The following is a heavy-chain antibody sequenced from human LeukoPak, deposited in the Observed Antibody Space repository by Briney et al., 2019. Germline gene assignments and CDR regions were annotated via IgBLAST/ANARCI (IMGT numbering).Heavy chain of an antibody. Sequence: PSETLSLTCTVSGGSISSYYWSWVRQPPGKGLEWIGYNYYSGSTNSNPSLKSRVTISVDTSKNQFSQKLSSVTAADTAVYYCASLRSPDNYYYYYGMDVWGQGTTVTVSS. J-gene: IGHJ6*02. CDR2: NYYSGST. CDR3: ASLRSPDNYYYYYGMDV. CDR1: GGSISSYY. V-gene: IGHV4-59*08.